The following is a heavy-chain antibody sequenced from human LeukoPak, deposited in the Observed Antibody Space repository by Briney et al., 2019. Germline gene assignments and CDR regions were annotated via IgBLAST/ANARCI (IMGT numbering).Heavy chain of an antibody. CDR3: ARVDGYCSGGSCYIEDY. J-gene: IGHJ4*02. Sequence: GGSLRLSCAASGFTFSSYSMNWVRQAPGKGLEWVSSISSSSSYIYYADSVKGRFTISRDSAKNSLYLQMNSLRAEDTAVYYCARVDGYCSGGSCYIEDYWGQGTLVTVSS. D-gene: IGHD2-15*01. CDR1: GFTFSSYS. CDR2: ISSSSSYI. V-gene: IGHV3-21*01.